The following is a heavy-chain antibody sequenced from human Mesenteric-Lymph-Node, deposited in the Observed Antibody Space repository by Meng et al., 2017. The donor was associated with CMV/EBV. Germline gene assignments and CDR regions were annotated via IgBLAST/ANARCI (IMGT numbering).Heavy chain of an antibody. V-gene: IGHV4-59*01. Sequence: SETLSLTCTVSGGSISNYYWSWIRQSPGKGLEWIGYIYYSGNTNYNPSLKSRVTISVDTSKNQSSLNLNSVTAADTALYYCARVCTSAGCYWGFDYWGQGTLVTVSS. CDR1: GGSISNYY. CDR2: IYYSGNT. J-gene: IGHJ4*02. D-gene: IGHD2-2*01. CDR3: ARVCTSAGCYWGFDY.